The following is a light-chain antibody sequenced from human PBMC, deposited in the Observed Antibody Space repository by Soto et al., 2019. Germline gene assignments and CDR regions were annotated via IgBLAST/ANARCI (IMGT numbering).Light chain of an antibody. J-gene: IGKJ1*01. CDR3: QKYNSGPQT. Sequence: DIQLTQSPSTLSASVGDRVTVTCRASQSITSWLAWYQQKPGKAPKLLIYDASSWESGVPARFSGSGSGTELTLTISSLHPEDVATYYCQKYNSGPQTFGQGTKVDI. CDR2: DAS. CDR1: QSITSW. V-gene: IGKV1-5*01.